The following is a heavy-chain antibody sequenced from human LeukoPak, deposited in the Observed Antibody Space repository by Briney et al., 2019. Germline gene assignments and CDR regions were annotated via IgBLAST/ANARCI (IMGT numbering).Heavy chain of an antibody. V-gene: IGHV3-20*04. D-gene: IGHD6-19*01. CDR3: AKDAYLIAVAGNYFEY. J-gene: IGHJ4*02. Sequence: GGSLRLSCAASGFTFDDYGMSWVRQAPGKGLEWVSGINWNGGSTGYADSVKGRFTISRDNAKNSLYLQMNSLRAEDTALYYCAKDAYLIAVAGNYFEYWGQGTLVTVSS. CDR1: GFTFDDYG. CDR2: INWNGGST.